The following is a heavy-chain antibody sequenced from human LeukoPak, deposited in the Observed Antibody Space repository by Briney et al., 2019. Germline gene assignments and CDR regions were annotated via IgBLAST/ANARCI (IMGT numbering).Heavy chain of an antibody. D-gene: IGHD6-19*01. CDR2: INTDGTST. CDR1: GFTFSSYW. Sequence: GGSLRLSCAASGFTFSSYWMHWVRQAPGKGLVWVSRINTDGTSTTYADSVKGRFTISRDNAKNRLYLQINSLRAEDTAVYYCARGRAAVAGYYMDVWGKGTTVTVSS. CDR3: ARGRAAVAGYYMDV. V-gene: IGHV3-74*01. J-gene: IGHJ6*03.